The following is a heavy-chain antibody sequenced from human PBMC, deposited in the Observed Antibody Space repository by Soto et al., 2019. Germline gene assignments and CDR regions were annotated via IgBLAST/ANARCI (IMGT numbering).Heavy chain of an antibody. D-gene: IGHD1-26*01. Sequence: VQLVESGGGLVQPGGSLRLSCAASGFIFSDHYMDWVRQAPGKGLEWVGRIKNKANSYTTEYAASAKGRFTISRDDSKNSVYLQMNNLKTEDTAVYYCTRISLVGATGGRYFDYWGQGTLLTVSS. CDR3: TRISLVGATGGRYFDY. CDR2: IKNKANSYTT. V-gene: IGHV3-72*01. J-gene: IGHJ4*02. CDR1: GFIFSDHY.